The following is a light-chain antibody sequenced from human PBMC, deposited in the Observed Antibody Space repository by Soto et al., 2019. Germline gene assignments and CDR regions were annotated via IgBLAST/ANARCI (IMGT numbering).Light chain of an antibody. Sequence: DIQMTQSPSTLSASVGDSVTITCRASQSISSWLAWYQQKPGKAPKLLIYDASSLESGVPSRFSGSGSGTEFTLPISSLQPDDFATYSCQQYNSYSQTFGQGTKVEIK. J-gene: IGKJ1*01. CDR3: QQYNSYSQT. CDR1: QSISSW. CDR2: DAS. V-gene: IGKV1-5*01.